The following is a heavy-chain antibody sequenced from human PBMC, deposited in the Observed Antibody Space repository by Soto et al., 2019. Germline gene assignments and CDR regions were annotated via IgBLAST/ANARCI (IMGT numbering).Heavy chain of an antibody. CDR2: IYWNDDK. CDR3: AHSKGIAAAVSNWFDP. V-gene: IGHV2-5*01. CDR1: GFSLSTSGVG. D-gene: IGHD6-13*01. J-gene: IGHJ5*02. Sequence: QITLKESGPTLVKPTQTLTLTCTFSGFSLSTSGVGVGWIRQPPGKALEWLALIYWNDDKRYSPSLKSRLTIPKDTSKNQVVLTMTNMDPVDTATYYCAHSKGIAAAVSNWFDPWGQGTLVTVSS.